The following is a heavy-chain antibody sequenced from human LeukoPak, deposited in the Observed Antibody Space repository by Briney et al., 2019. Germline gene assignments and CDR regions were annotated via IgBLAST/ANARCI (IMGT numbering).Heavy chain of an antibody. V-gene: IGHV4-59*01. D-gene: IGHD2-15*01. CDR1: GGSFSGYY. Sequence: SETLSLTCAVYGGSFSGYYWSWIRQPPGKGLEWIGYSGGTNYNPSLKSRLTISVDTSKNQFSLQLRSVTEADTAVYYCARDPIVWGQGTLVTVSS. J-gene: IGHJ4*02. CDR3: ARDPIV. CDR2: SGGT.